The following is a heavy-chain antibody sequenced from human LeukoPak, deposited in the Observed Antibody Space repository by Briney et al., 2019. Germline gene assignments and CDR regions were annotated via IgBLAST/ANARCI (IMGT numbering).Heavy chain of an antibody. CDR3: AIDPVPHSYYYGSGSYYNECNWFDP. V-gene: IGHV1-8*03. CDR1: GYTFTSYD. J-gene: IGHJ5*02. Sequence: GASVKVSCKASGYTFTSYDINWVRQATGQGLEWMGWMNPNSGNTGYAQKFQGRVTITRNTSISTAYMELSSLRSEDTAVYYCAIDPVPHSYYYGSGSYYNECNWFDPWGQGTLVTVSS. D-gene: IGHD3-10*01. CDR2: MNPNSGNT.